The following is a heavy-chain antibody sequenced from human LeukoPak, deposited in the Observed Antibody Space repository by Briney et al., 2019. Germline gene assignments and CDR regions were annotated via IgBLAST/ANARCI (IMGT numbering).Heavy chain of an antibody. V-gene: IGHV4-59*08. CDR2: IYYNGSA. CDR1: GGSISNYY. CDR3: ARLLMKCSDTNFYINWFDP. D-gene: IGHD2-2*02. J-gene: IGHJ5*02. Sequence: SGTLSLSCAVSGGSISNYYWSWVRLPPGKGLEWICSIYYNGSANYDPSHKNRVSISVAPSKSQYSLILSSQTAADTAVYYCARLLMKCSDTNFYINWFDPWGEGTLVTVSS.